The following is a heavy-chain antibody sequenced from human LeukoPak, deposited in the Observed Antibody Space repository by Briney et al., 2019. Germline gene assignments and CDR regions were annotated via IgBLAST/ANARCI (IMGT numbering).Heavy chain of an antibody. CDR2: INPNSGGT. CDR1: GYTFTGYY. D-gene: IGHD5-24*01. CDR3: ARDGPRRDGYNKRFDAFDI. Sequence: GASVKVSCKASGYTFTGYYMHWVRQAPGQGLEWMGWINPNSGGTNSAQKFQGRVTMTRDTSISTAYMELSRLRSDDTAVYYCARDGPRRDGYNKRFDAFDIWGQGTMVTVSS. J-gene: IGHJ3*02. V-gene: IGHV1-2*02.